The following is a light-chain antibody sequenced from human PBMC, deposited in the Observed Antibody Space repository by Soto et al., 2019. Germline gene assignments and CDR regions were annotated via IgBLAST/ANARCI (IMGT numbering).Light chain of an antibody. Sequence: EIVMTQSPATLSVSPGERATLSCRASQSVSNHLAWYQQKPGQAPRLLIYGASTRATGIPARFSGSGSGTDFTLTISSLQSEDFAVYYCQQYDNWPPWTFGQGTKVEIK. CDR3: QQYDNWPPWT. CDR1: QSVSNH. J-gene: IGKJ1*01. V-gene: IGKV3-15*01. CDR2: GAS.